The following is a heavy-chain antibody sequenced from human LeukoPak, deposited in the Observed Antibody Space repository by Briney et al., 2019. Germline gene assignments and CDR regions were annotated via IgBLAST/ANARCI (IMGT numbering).Heavy chain of an antibody. CDR3: AAMYYYDSSGYYSQYYFDY. D-gene: IGHD3-22*01. CDR1: GYTFTSYY. CDR2: INPSGGST. V-gene: IGHV1-46*01. Sequence: ASVKVSCKASGYTFTSYYMHWVRQAPGQGLEWMGIINPSGGSTSYAQKFQGRVTMTRDTSTSTVYMELSSLRSEDTAVYYCAAMYYYDSSGYYSQYYFDYWGQGTLVTVSS. J-gene: IGHJ4*02.